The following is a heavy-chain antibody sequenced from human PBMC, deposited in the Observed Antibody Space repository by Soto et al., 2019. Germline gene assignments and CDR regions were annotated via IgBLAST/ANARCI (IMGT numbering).Heavy chain of an antibody. V-gene: IGHV4-39*01. J-gene: IGHJ4*02. CDR3: ARPTNFHFDY. CDR1: GGSISSSSYY. Sequence: SETLSLTCTVSGGSISSSSYYWGWIRQPPGKGLEWIGSIYYSGGTYYNPSLKSRVTISVDTSKNQFSLKLSSVTAADTAVYYCARPTNFHFDYWGQGTLVTVSS. CDR2: IYYSGGT. D-gene: IGHD2-8*01.